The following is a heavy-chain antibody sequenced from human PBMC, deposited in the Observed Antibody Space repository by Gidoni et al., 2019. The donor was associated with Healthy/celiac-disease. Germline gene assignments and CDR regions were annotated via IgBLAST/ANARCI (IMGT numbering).Heavy chain of an antibody. CDR1: GFTFSSYG. D-gene: IGHD5-18*01. CDR3: AGDTPAYGMDA. Sequence: QVQLVESGGGVVQPGRSLRLSCAASGFTFSSYGMHWVRQAPGKGLEWVAVIWYDGSNKYYADSVKGRFTISRDNSKNTLYLQMNSLRAEDTAVYYCAGDTPAYGMDAWGQGTTVTVSS. V-gene: IGHV3-33*01. CDR2: IWYDGSNK. J-gene: IGHJ6*02.